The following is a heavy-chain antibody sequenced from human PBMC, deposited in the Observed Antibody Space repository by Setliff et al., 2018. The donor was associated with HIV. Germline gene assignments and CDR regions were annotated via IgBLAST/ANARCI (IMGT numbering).Heavy chain of an antibody. CDR2: IYYSGST. CDR3: ARVRRDGNSFDD. Sequence: SETLSLTCTVSGGSISSGDYYWSWIRQPPGKGLEWIGYIYYSGSTYYNPSLRSRVTISLDTFKNQFSLKLSSVTAADTAVYFCARVRRDGNSFDDWGQGTLVTVSS. V-gene: IGHV4-30-4*08. J-gene: IGHJ4*02. CDR1: GGSISSGDYY. D-gene: IGHD4-4*01.